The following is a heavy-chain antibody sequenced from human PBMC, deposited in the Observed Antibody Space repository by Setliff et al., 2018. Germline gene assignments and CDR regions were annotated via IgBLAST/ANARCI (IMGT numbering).Heavy chain of an antibody. D-gene: IGHD2-21*02. Sequence: SETLSLTCTVSGGSISSYYWSWIRQPAGKGLEWIGHIYIGGSANYNPSLKSRVTMSIDTSKNQVSLKLNPVTATDTAVYYCARDLGHGGDSDYWGQGILVTVSS. CDR3: ARDLGHGGDSDY. V-gene: IGHV4-4*07. CDR2: IYIGGSA. CDR1: GGSISSYY. J-gene: IGHJ4*02.